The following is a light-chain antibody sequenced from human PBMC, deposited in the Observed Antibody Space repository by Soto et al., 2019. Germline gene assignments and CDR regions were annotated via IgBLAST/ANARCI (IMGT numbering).Light chain of an antibody. V-gene: IGLV1-44*01. Sequence: QSVLTQPPSASGTPGQRVTISCSGSSSNIGSNTVNWYQQLPGTAPKLLIFSNNQRPSGVPDRFSGSKSGTSASLAISGLQSEDEADYYCATWDDSLNGAYVFGTGTKANVL. J-gene: IGLJ1*01. CDR2: SNN. CDR3: ATWDDSLNGAYV. CDR1: SSNIGSNT.